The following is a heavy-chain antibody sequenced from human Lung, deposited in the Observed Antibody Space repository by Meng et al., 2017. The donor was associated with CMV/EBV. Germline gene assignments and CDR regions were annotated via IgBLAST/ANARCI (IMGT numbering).Heavy chain of an antibody. CDR2: ISTSNGYT. V-gene: IGHV1-18*01. Sequence: QGQRVQSGAEVKKPGASVKISCKASGYTFTNYAITWVRQAPGQGLEWMGWISTSNGYTFYAQKFQGRVTMTTDTSTTTAYMELRSLRSDDTAVYYCARDLDIVVASAFDYWGQEPWSPSPQ. CDR3: ARDLDIVVASAFDY. J-gene: IGHJ4*01. D-gene: IGHD2-21*01. CDR1: GYTFTNYA.